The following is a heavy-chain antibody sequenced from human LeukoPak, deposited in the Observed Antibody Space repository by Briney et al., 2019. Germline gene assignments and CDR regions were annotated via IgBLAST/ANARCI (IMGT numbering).Heavy chain of an antibody. CDR1: GYTFTGYY. CDR3: ARGLRYFDWLVSYDY. Sequence: ASVKVSCKASGYTFTGYYMHWVRQAPGQGLEWMGWINPNSGGTNYAQKFQGRVTMTRDTSISTAYMELSRLRSDDTAVYYCARGLRYFDWLVSYDYWGQGTLVTVSS. D-gene: IGHD3-9*01. J-gene: IGHJ4*02. CDR2: INPNSGGT. V-gene: IGHV1-2*02.